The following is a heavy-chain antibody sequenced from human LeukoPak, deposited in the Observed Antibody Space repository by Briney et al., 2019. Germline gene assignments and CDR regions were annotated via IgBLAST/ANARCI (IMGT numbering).Heavy chain of an antibody. D-gene: IGHD2-8*02. J-gene: IGHJ4*02. CDR3: ASNGPLRSDTGRYYFDS. CDR2: INHSGTS. CDR1: GGSFSDYY. V-gene: IGHV4-34*01. Sequence: SETLSLTCAVYGGSFSDYYWSWVRQSPGKGLEWIGEINHSGTSNYNPSLKSRLTISVDTPKNQFSLSLSSLTAADTAVYYCASNGPLRSDTGRYYFDSWGQGTLVTVSS.